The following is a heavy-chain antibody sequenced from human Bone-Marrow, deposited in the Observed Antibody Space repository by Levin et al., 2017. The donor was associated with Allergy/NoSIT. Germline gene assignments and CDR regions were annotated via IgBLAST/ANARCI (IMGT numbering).Heavy chain of an antibody. J-gene: IGHJ5*02. CDR3: SKASGTWHRTAWFHP. D-gene: IGHD2-21*02. CDR2: LSGDGAST. CDR1: GFSIDNAA. V-gene: IGHV3-23*01. Sequence: PGGSLRLSCVASGFSIDNAAVSWVRQAPGKGLEWVSGLSGDGASTFYADSVKGCSTMSSDIANNSLILEIESLRVEDAAVSFCSKASGTWHRTAWFHPWGQGTRVTVSS.